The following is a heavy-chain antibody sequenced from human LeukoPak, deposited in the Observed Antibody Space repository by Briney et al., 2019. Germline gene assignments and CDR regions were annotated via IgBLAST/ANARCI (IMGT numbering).Heavy chain of an antibody. CDR2: INPSGGDT. Sequence: ASVKASCKASGYTFTRYYMHWLRQAPGQGLEWMGIINPSGGDTAYAQKFQGRVTMTRDMSTSTVYMELSSLISEDTVVYYCARGDREDYDFWSGYPQPMDVWGKGTTVTVSS. CDR1: GYTFTRYY. V-gene: IGHV1-46*01. CDR3: ARGDREDYDFWSGYPQPMDV. D-gene: IGHD3-3*01. J-gene: IGHJ6*03.